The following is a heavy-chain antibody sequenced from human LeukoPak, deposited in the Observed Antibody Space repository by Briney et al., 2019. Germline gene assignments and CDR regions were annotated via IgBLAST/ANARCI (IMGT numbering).Heavy chain of an antibody. Sequence: ASVKVSCKASGYTFTSYDINWVRQATGQGLEWMGWTNPNSGSTGYAQKFQGRVTITRNTSISTAYMELSSLRSEDTAVYYCARGPRIAARAYYYYYYMDVWGKGTTVTVSS. CDR2: TNPNSGST. J-gene: IGHJ6*03. CDR1: GYTFTSYD. D-gene: IGHD6-6*01. V-gene: IGHV1-8*03. CDR3: ARGPRIAARAYYYYYYMDV.